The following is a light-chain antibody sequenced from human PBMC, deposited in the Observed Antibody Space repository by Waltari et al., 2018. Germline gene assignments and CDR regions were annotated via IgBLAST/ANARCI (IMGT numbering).Light chain of an antibody. CDR1: SSDIGRYNY. Sequence: QSALTQPASVSGSPGQSITISCTGTSSDIGRYNYVSWYQQHSGKAPKLLIYDVSNRPSGVSYRFSGSRSGNTASLTISGLQADDEADYCCSSWTGTSTLVLFGGGTRLTVL. V-gene: IGLV2-14*03. J-gene: IGLJ2*01. CDR3: SSWTGTSTLVL. CDR2: DVS.